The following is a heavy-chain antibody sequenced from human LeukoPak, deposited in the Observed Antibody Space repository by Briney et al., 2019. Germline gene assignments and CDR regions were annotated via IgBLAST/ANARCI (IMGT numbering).Heavy chain of an antibody. CDR3: ARYGNYLFDY. CDR2: IRYDGSNK. Sequence: PGGSLRLSCVASEFSFSSYDMHWVRQAPGKGLEWVAFIRYDGSNKYYADSVKGRFTISRDNSRNTLYLQMNSLRAEDTAVYYCARYGNYLFDYWGQGTLVTVSS. CDR1: EFSFSSYD. V-gene: IGHV3-30*02. D-gene: IGHD1-7*01. J-gene: IGHJ4*02.